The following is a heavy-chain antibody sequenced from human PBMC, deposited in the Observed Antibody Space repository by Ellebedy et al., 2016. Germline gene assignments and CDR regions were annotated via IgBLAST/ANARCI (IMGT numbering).Heavy chain of an antibody. J-gene: IGHJ4*02. Sequence: SETLSLTXTVSGGSISSHYWSWIQQPPGKGLDWIGYIHNSESANYNPSLKSRVTISVDTPKNQFSLKLSSVTAADTAVYYCARLYGDYLKADYWGQGTLVTVSS. D-gene: IGHD4-17*01. CDR3: ARLYGDYLKADY. V-gene: IGHV4-59*08. CDR1: GGSISSHY. CDR2: IHNSESA.